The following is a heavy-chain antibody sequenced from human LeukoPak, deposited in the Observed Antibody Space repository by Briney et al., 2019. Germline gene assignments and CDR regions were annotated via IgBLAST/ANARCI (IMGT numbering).Heavy chain of an antibody. CDR2: ISGSGGST. J-gene: IGHJ4*02. CDR3: ANKRDWNFYFDY. CDR1: GFTFSSYA. D-gene: IGHD1-7*01. Sequence: PGGSLRLSCAASGFTFSSYAMSWVRQAPGKGLEWVSAISGSGGSTYYADSVKGRLTISRDNSKNTLYLQMNSLRAEDTAVYYCANKRDWNFYFDYWGQGTLVTVSS. V-gene: IGHV3-23*01.